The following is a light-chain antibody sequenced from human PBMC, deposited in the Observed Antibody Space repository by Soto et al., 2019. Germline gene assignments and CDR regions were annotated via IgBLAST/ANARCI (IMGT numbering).Light chain of an antibody. CDR3: QQANSFPLT. Sequence: DIQMTQSPSSLSASVGDRVTITCRASQTISNYLNWYQKKPGKAPKLLIYAASSLQRGVPSRFSGSGSGTDFTLTISSLQPEDFATYYCQQANSFPLTFGQGTRLEIK. V-gene: IGKV1-39*01. CDR2: AAS. J-gene: IGKJ5*01. CDR1: QTISNY.